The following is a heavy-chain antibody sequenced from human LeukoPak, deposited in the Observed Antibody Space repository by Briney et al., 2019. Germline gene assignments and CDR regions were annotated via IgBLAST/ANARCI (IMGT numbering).Heavy chain of an antibody. Sequence: ASVKVSCKASGYTFSSYGITWVRQAPGQGLEWMGWISAYNGNTHYAQKVQGRVTMTTDTSTSTAYVELRSLRSDDTAVYYCASGAYYFDFWGQGTLVTVSS. CDR3: ASGAYYFDF. CDR2: ISAYNGNT. CDR1: GYTFSSYG. V-gene: IGHV1-18*01. D-gene: IGHD3-10*01. J-gene: IGHJ4*02.